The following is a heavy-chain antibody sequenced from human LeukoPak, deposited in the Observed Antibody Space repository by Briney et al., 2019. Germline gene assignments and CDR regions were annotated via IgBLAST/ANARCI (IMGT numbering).Heavy chain of an antibody. Sequence: GESLKISCKGSGYSFTSYWIGWVRQMPGKGLEWMGILYPGDSDTRYSPSCQGQVTISADKSISTAYLQWSSLKSSDTAMYYCARGVTGVVPAATFDYWGQGTLVTVSS. CDR3: ARGVTGVVPAATFDY. V-gene: IGHV5-51*01. CDR2: LYPGDSDT. CDR1: GYSFTSYW. J-gene: IGHJ4*02. D-gene: IGHD2-2*01.